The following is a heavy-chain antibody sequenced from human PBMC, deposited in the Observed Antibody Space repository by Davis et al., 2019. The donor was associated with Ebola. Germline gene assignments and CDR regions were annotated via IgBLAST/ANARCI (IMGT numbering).Heavy chain of an antibody. Sequence: GESLKISCAASGFTFSDYYMSWVRQPPGKGLDWVSVIFSGGTTYYVDSVKGRFTITRDNSKNTLYLQMNSLRAGDTAVYYCARGDGYDDAFDIWGQGTMVTVSS. V-gene: IGHV3-53*01. CDR3: ARGDGYDDAFDI. D-gene: IGHD5-24*01. J-gene: IGHJ3*02. CDR2: IFSGGTT. CDR1: GFTFSDYY.